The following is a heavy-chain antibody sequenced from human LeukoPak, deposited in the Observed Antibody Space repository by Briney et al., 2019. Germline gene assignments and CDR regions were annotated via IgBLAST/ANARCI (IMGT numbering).Heavy chain of an antibody. CDR2: IYTSGST. Sequence: SETLSLTCTVSGGSISSTTYYWGWIRQPPGKGLEWIGRIYTSGSTNYNPSLKSRVTISVDTSKNQFSLKLSSVTAADTAVYYCARDGGGPYYYYMDVWGKGTTVTISS. V-gene: IGHV4-39*07. J-gene: IGHJ6*03. CDR1: GGSISSTTYY. CDR3: ARDGGGPYYYYMDV. D-gene: IGHD3-16*01.